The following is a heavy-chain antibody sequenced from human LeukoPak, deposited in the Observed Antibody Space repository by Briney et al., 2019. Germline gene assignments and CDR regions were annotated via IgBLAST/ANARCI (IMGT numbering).Heavy chain of an antibody. CDR2: INAGNGNT. J-gene: IGHJ3*02. D-gene: IGHD3-22*01. CDR1: GYTFTSYA. CDR3: AKYDSSGRIDAFDI. Sequence: GASVKVSCKASGYTFTSYAMHWVRQAPGQRLEWMGWINAGNGNTKYSQKFQGRVTITRDTSTSTVYMELSSLRSEDTAVYYCAKYDSSGRIDAFDIWGQGTMVTVSS. V-gene: IGHV1-3*01.